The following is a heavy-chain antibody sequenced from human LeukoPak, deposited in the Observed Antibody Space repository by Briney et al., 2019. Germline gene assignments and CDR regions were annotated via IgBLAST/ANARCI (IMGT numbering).Heavy chain of an antibody. CDR1: GFTFSSYG. J-gene: IGHJ4*02. D-gene: IGHD3-10*01. Sequence: GGSLRLSCAASGFTFSSYGMSWVRQAPGKGLEWVSAISGSGGSTYYADSVKGRFTISRDNSKNTLYLQMNSLRAEDTAVYYCAKYERPAGGGSGSYHFDYWGQGTLVTVSS. V-gene: IGHV3-23*01. CDR3: AKYERPAGGGSGSYHFDY. CDR2: ISGSGGST.